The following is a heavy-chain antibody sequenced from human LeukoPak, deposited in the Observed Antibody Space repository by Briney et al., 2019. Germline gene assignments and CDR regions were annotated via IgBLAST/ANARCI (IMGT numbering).Heavy chain of an antibody. CDR1: GFTFSSYA. D-gene: IGHD3-22*01. CDR3: ARRGYHDSSGYDY. V-gene: IGHV3-21*06. Sequence: GGSLRLSCAASGFTFSSYAMNWVRQARGKGLEWVSSISGSSSDIYYADPVKGRFTISRDNAKNSVFLQMNNLRAEDTAIYYCARRGYHDSSGYDYWGQGTLVTVSS. J-gene: IGHJ4*02. CDR2: ISGSSSDI.